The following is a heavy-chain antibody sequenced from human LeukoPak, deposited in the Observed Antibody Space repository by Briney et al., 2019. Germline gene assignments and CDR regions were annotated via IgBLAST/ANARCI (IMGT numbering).Heavy chain of an antibody. CDR3: ARRGYSGYEYYYYYMDV. J-gene: IGHJ6*03. V-gene: IGHV4-39*07. CDR1: GGSISSSSYY. Sequence: SETLSLTCTVSGGSISSSSYYWGWIRQPPGKGLEWIGSIYYSGSTYYNPSLKSRVTISVDTSKSQFSLKLSSVTAADTAVYYCARRGYSGYEYYYYYMDVWGKGTTVTVSS. CDR2: IYYSGST. D-gene: IGHD5-12*01.